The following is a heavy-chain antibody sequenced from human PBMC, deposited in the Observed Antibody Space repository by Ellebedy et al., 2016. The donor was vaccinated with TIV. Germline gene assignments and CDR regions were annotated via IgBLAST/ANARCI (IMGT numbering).Heavy chain of an antibody. Sequence: SVKVSCXASGGTFSSYAISWVRQAPGQGLEWMGGIIPIFGTANYAQKFQGRVTITADESTSTAYMELSSLRSEDTAVYYCARGISYYYDSSGYSTGGWFDPWGQGTLVTVSS. V-gene: IGHV1-69*13. J-gene: IGHJ5*02. D-gene: IGHD3-22*01. CDR1: GGTFSSYA. CDR2: IIPIFGTA. CDR3: ARGISYYYDSSGYSTGGWFDP.